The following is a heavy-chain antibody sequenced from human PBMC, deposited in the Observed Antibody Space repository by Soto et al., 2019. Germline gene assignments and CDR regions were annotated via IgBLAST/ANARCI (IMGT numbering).Heavy chain of an antibody. CDR1: GFTFSDYG. D-gene: IGHD3-10*01. Sequence: QVQLVESGGGVVQPGRSLRLSCAVSGFTFSDYGMHWVRQTPDKGLEWVAVMSPDGTKKYYADSVKGRFTISRDTSKNTLYLQVSRLRGEDSAVYHCAKALVRGPYSHYGMDVWGQGTTVTVSS. J-gene: IGHJ6*02. CDR3: AKALVRGPYSHYGMDV. V-gene: IGHV3-30*18. CDR2: MSPDGTKK.